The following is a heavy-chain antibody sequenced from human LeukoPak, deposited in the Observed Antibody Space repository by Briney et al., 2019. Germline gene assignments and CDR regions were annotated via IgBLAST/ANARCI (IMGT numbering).Heavy chain of an antibody. CDR2: ISSSSSTI. V-gene: IGHV3-48*04. D-gene: IGHD2-2*01. CDR1: GFTFSSYS. CDR3: ARGRRKYCSSTSCYFH. J-gene: IGHJ4*02. Sequence: GGSLRLSCAASGFTFSSYSMNRVRQAPGKGLEWVSYISSSSSTIYYADSVKGRFTISRDNAKNSLYLQMNSLRAEDTAVYYCARGRRKYCSSTSCYFHWGQGTLVTVSS.